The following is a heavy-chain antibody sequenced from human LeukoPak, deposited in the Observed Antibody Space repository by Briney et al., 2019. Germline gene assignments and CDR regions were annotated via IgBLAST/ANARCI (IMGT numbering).Heavy chain of an antibody. CDR2: INHSGST. V-gene: IGHV4-34*01. J-gene: IGHJ5*02. Sequence: PSETLSLTCVVYGGSFSGYYWSWIRQPPGKGLEWIGEINHSGSTNYNPSLKSRVTISVDTSKNQFSLKLSSVTAADTAVYYCARNTMVRGASPSHRLRFDPWGQGTLVTVSS. CDR3: ARNTMVRGASPSHRLRFDP. CDR1: GGSFSGYY. D-gene: IGHD3-10*01.